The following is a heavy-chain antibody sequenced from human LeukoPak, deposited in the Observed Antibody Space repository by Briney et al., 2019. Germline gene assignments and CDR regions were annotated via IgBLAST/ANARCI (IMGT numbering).Heavy chain of an antibody. D-gene: IGHD6-13*01. CDR1: VFTHRVYY. V-gene: IGHV3-11*01. Sequence: GRSLRLSYAFSVFTHRVYYMSWIRGAPGKGWEWVLYISSSGSTIYYADSVKGRFTISGDNAKDSLYLQMNGLRAEDTAVYYCNAGFLGIAAAGRHWFDPWGQRTLVTVSS. CDR3: NAGFLGIAAAGRHWFDP. CDR2: ISSSGSTI. J-gene: IGHJ5*02.